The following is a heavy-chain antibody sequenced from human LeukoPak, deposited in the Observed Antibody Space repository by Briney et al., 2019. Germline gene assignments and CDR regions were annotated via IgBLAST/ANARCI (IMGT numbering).Heavy chain of an antibody. CDR3: AKVAGQQLVLDAFDI. V-gene: IGHV3-23*01. J-gene: IGHJ3*02. CDR2: ISGSGGST. Sequence: GGSLRLSCAASGFTFDDYAMHWVRQAPGKGLEWVSAISGSGGSTYYADSVKGRFTISRDNSKNTLYLQMNSLRAEDTAVYYCAKVAGQQLVLDAFDIWGQGTMVTVSS. D-gene: IGHD6-13*01. CDR1: GFTFDDYA.